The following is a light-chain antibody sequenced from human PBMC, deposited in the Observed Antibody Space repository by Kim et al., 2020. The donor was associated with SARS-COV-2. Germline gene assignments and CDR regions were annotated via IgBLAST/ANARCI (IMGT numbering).Light chain of an antibody. V-gene: IGLV2-11*03. CDR1: SSDVGRYNY. J-gene: IGLJ3*02. CDR3: CSYGGSDIWV. Sequence: GQSVTISCTGTSSDVGRYNYVSWYQQPPGKAPKVVIFDVSKRPSGVPDRFSGSKSGNTASLTISGLQAEDEADYHCCSYGGSDIWVFGGGTRLTVL. CDR2: DVS.